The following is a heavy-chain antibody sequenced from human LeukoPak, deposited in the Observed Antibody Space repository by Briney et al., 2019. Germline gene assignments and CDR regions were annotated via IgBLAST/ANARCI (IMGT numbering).Heavy chain of an antibody. V-gene: IGHV4-61*02. CDR1: GGSINSGSHY. D-gene: IGHD5-12*01. J-gene: IGHJ4*02. Sequence: ASQTLSLTCTVSGGSINSGSHYWSWIRQPAGKGLGWIGRIYNSGSANYNPSLKSRVTISVDTSKNQFSLKLNSVTAADTAVYYCARAYSPLDYFDYWGQGTLVTVSS. CDR3: ARAYSPLDYFDY. CDR2: IYNSGSA.